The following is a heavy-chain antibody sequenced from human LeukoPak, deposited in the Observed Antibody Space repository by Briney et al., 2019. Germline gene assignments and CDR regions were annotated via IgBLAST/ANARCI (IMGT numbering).Heavy chain of an antibody. CDR3: AKDLRGGPMRYFDY. J-gene: IGHJ4*02. Sequence: VGSLRLSCAASGFTFSHYAMSWVRQAPGKGLEWVSVISAGGRDTKYADSVNGRFTISSDNSQNILYLQMDSLRVDDTAVYFCAKDLRGGPMRYFDYWGQGTLVTVSA. D-gene: IGHD3-10*01. CDR2: ISAGGRDT. V-gene: IGHV3-23*01. CDR1: GFTFSHYA.